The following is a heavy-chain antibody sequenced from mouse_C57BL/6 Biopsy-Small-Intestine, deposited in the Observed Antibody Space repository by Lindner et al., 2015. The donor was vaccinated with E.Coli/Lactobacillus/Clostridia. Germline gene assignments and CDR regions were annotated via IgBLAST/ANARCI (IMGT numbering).Heavy chain of an antibody. CDR2: INPNTGGT. J-gene: IGHJ4*01. D-gene: IGHD2-5*01. Sequence: VQLQESGPELVKPGASVKISCKASGFSFTDYYMNWVKQSPEKSLEWIGEINPNTGGTTYNQKFKAKATLTVDKSSSTAYMQLKSLTSEDSAVYYCARNSNYGGYAMDYWGQGTSVTVSS. CDR1: GFSFTDYY. V-gene: IGHV1-42*01. CDR3: ARNSNYGGYAMDY.